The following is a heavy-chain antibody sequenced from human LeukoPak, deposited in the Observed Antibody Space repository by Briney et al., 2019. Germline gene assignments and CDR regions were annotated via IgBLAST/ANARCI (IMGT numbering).Heavy chain of an antibody. Sequence: GGSLRLSCAASGFTFNDYGMNWVRQAPGKGLEWVSYITSDSGTVYYADSVKGRFTISRDNAKNSLYLQMNSLRAEDTAVYYCARTPHLLYVFGAAGRTTFDPWGQGTLVTVSS. J-gene: IGHJ5*02. CDR1: GFTFNDYG. D-gene: IGHD6-13*01. CDR2: ITSDSGTV. CDR3: ARTPHLLYVFGAAGRTTFDP. V-gene: IGHV3-48*04.